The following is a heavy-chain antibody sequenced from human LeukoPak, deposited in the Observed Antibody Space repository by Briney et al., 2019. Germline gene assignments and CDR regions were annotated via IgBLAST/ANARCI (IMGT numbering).Heavy chain of an antibody. CDR3: ASPANYLGDGMDV. Sequence: GASVKVSCKASGGTFSSYAISWVRQAPGQGLEWMGRIIPILGIANYAQKFQGRVTITADKSTSTAYMELSSLRSEDTAVYYCASPANYLGDGMDVWGQGTTVTVSS. J-gene: IGHJ6*02. V-gene: IGHV1-69*04. D-gene: IGHD5-24*01. CDR1: GGTFSSYA. CDR2: IIPILGIA.